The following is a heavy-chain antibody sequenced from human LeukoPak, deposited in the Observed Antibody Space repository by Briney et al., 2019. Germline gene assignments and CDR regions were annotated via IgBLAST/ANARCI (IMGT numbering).Heavy chain of an antibody. CDR3: ARPRGPLKFAFDI. Sequence: TSETLSLTCAVSGGSISSGGYSWSWIRQPPGKGLEWIGYIYYSGSTYYNPSLKSRVTISVDTSKNQFSLKLSSVTAADTAVYYCARPRGPLKFAFDIWGQGTMVTVSS. CDR1: GGSISSGGYS. CDR2: IYYSGST. D-gene: IGHD3-10*01. J-gene: IGHJ3*02. V-gene: IGHV4-30-4*07.